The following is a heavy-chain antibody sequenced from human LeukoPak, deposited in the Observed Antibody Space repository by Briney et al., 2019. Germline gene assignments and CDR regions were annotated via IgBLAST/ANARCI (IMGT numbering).Heavy chain of an antibody. CDR1: GFTVSSNF. D-gene: IGHD4-23*01. Sequence: GGSLRLSCAVSGFTVSSNFMSWVRQAPGKGLEWVSAISGSGGSTYYADSVKGRFTISRDNSKNTLYLQMNSLRAEDTAVYYCAKSPAVDAAFDIWGQGTMVTVSS. CDR2: ISGSGGST. V-gene: IGHV3-23*01. J-gene: IGHJ3*02. CDR3: AKSPAVDAAFDI.